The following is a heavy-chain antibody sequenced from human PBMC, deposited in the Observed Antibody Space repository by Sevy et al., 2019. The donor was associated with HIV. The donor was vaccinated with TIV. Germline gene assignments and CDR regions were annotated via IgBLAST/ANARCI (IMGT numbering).Heavy chain of an antibody. CDR3: AREGGVATTGDHDAFDI. D-gene: IGHD7-27*01. V-gene: IGHV1-69*13. J-gene: IGHJ3*02. CDR1: GDTFSTYG. CDR2: IIPIFGTP. Sequence: ASVKVSCKASGDTFSTYGLSWVRQAPGQGLEWMGGIIPIFGTPNYAQKFQRRVTITADESASTAYMELSSLRSEDTALYYCAREGGVATTGDHDAFDIWGHGTSVTVSS.